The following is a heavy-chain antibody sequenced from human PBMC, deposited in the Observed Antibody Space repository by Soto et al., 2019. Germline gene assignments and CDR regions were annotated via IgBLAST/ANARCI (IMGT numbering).Heavy chain of an antibody. V-gene: IGHV3-30*04. Sequence: GWALRLSCTASGFSLTSFAVHWVRQAPGKGQEWVAVISSDGSNKYYIESVKGRFNISRANFKNAMYMEIDNLRIEDTAVYYCARGRRLTMTGREFYYRLDVWGQGSTVTVSS. CDR2: ISSDGSNK. J-gene: IGHJ6*02. D-gene: IGHD3-10*01. CDR1: GFSLTSFA. CDR3: ARGRRLTMTGREFYYRLDV.